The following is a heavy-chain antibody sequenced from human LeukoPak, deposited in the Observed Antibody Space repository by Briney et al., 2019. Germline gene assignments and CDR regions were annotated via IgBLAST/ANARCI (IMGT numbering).Heavy chain of an antibody. V-gene: IGHV3-15*01. J-gene: IGHJ4*02. CDR2: VKSKAAGGAA. Sequence: GGSLRLSCAASGFTFNNAWLNWCRQVPGRGLEWVARVKSKAAGGAADYSAPVRGRFSISRDDSQNMLYLQMNSLRTEDAAVYYCTSDPRIGRFFDSWGQGTLVTVSS. D-gene: IGHD1-26*01. CDR3: TSDPRIGRFFDS. CDR1: GFTFNNAW.